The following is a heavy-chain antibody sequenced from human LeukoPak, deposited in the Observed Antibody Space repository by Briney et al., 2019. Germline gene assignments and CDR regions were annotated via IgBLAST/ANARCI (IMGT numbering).Heavy chain of an antibody. CDR1: GFTFNSFS. V-gene: IGHV3-23*01. D-gene: IGHD2-15*01. Sequence: PGGSLRLSCAASGFTFNSFSMNWVRQAPGKGLEWVSTISAGRGSTYYSDSVKGRFTVSRDNSKNTLFLQMNSMRAEDTALYYCATYCSGAHCYSGLQYWGQGTLVTVSP. CDR2: ISAGRGST. CDR3: ATYCSGAHCYSGLQY. J-gene: IGHJ4*02.